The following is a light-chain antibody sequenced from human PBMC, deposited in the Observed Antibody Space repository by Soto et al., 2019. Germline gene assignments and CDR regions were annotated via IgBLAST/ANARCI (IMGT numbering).Light chain of an antibody. CDR1: NSNIGAGSG. V-gene: IGLV1-40*01. Sequence: PVLTQPPSVSGAPGQRVTISCTGNNSNIGAGSGVNWYQQFPDRAPKLLIYANTHRPSGVPDRFSGSTSATSASLAITGLQTQDEADYYCQSFDSSLTGLIFGGGTQLTVL. J-gene: IGLJ2*01. CDR3: QSFDSSLTGLI. CDR2: ANT.